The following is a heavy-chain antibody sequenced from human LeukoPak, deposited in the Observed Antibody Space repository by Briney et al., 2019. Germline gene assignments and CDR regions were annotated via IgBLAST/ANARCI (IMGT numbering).Heavy chain of an antibody. CDR3: ASTRGYSSSSGYYYYGMDV. CDR2: ISGYNGNT. V-gene: IGHV1-18*01. J-gene: IGHJ6*02. CDR1: GYTFTSYG. Sequence: ASVKVSCKASGYTFTSYGISWVRQAPGQGLEWMGWISGYNGNTNYAQKLQGRVTMTTDTSTSTVYMEPSSLRSDDTAVYYCASTRGYSSSSGYYYYGMDVWGQGTTVTVSS. D-gene: IGHD6-6*01.